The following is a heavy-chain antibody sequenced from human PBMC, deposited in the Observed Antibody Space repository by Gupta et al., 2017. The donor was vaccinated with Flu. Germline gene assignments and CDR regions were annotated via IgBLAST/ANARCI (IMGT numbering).Heavy chain of an antibody. CDR2: ISSSSSYI. CDR1: GFTFSSYS. V-gene: IGHV3-21*01. D-gene: IGHD5-18*01. CDR3: ARDLDTGFDY. J-gene: IGHJ4*02. Sequence: EVQLVESGGGLVKPGGSLRLSCEASGFTFSSYSMNWVRQAPGKGLEWVSSISSSSSYIYYADSVKGRFTISRDNAKNSLYLQMNSLRAEDTAVYYCARDLDTGFDYWGQGTLVTVSS.